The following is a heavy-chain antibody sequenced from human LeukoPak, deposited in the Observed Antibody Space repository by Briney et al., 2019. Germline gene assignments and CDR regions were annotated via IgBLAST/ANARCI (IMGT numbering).Heavy chain of an antibody. J-gene: IGHJ4*02. CDR3: ARDGRCGGVCYAS. Sequence: GGSLRLSCAASGFSYSSYTMNGVRPARGKGLEWVSIISSSSSYIYYADSVKGRYTISRDNAKNALYLQMNSLSVEDTAVYYCARDGRCGGVCYASWGQGTLVTVSS. D-gene: IGHD2-21*02. CDR2: ISSSSSYI. CDR1: GFSYSSYT. V-gene: IGHV3-21*01.